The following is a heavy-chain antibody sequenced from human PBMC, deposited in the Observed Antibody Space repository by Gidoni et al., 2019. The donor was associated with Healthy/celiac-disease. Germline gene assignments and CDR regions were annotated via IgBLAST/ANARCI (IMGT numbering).Heavy chain of an antibody. D-gene: IGHD3-3*01. V-gene: IGHV3-23*01. CDR3: AKTITEIFGVVIVVGGAFDI. J-gene: IGHJ3*02. Sequence: EVQLLESGGGLVQPGGSLRLSCAASGFTFSSYAMSWVRQAPGKGLEWVSAISGSGGSTYYADSVKGRFTISRDNSKNTLYLQMNSLRAEDTAVYYCAKTITEIFGVVIVVGGAFDIWGQGTMVTVSS. CDR1: GFTFSSYA. CDR2: ISGSGGST.